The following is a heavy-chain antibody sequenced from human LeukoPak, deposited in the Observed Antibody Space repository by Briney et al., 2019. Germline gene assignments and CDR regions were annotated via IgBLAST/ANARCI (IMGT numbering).Heavy chain of an antibody. V-gene: IGHV3-30*02. J-gene: IGHJ4*02. Sequence: GGSLRLSCAASTFIFSSYGMNWVRQAPGKGLEWVAFIRFDGSNEYYTESVKGRFTISRDSSKNTLYLQMNSLRAEDTAVYYCAKGGPNYYDSSGSDFDYWGQGTLVTVSS. D-gene: IGHD3-22*01. CDR2: IRFDGSNE. CDR3: AKGGPNYYDSSGSDFDY. CDR1: TFIFSSYG.